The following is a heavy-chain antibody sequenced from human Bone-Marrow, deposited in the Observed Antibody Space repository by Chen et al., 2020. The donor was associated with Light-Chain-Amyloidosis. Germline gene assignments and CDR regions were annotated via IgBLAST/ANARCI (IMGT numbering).Heavy chain of an antibody. D-gene: IGHD3-22*01. CDR3: ARENYYDSSGYGY. Sequence: QVQLVESGGGVVQPGRSLRLSCAASGFTLRSYGMHWVRQAPGKGLEWVAVIWYDGSNKYYADSVKGRFTISRDNSKNTLYLQMNSLRAEDTAVYYCARENYYDSSGYGYWGQGTLVTVSS. J-gene: IGHJ4*02. V-gene: IGHV3-33*01. CDR2: IWYDGSNK. CDR1: GFTLRSYG.